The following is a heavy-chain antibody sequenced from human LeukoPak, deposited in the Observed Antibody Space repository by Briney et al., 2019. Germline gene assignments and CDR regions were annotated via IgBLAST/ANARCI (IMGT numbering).Heavy chain of an antibody. CDR2: INHSGST. CDR1: GGSFSGYY. Sequence: SETLSLTCAVYGGSFSGYYWSWIRQPPGKGLEWIGEINHSGSTNYNPSLKSRVTISVDTSKNQFSLKLSSVTAADTAVYYCGGESREHCSSTSCYRLYFDYWGQGTLFTASS. V-gene: IGHV4-34*01. CDR3: GGESREHCSSTSCYRLYFDY. J-gene: IGHJ4*02. D-gene: IGHD2-2*02.